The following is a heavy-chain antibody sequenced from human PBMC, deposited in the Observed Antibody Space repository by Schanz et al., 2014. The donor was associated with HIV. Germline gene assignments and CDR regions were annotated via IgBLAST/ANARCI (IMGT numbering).Heavy chain of an antibody. CDR1: GFTFSSSG. J-gene: IGHJ4*02. V-gene: IGHV3-23*04. CDR2: MRGRDDST. D-gene: IGHD6-19*01. CDR3: AKTSYGWYFDY. Sequence: VQLVESGGGVVQPGRSLRLSCTASGFTFSSSGMHWVRQAPGKGLEWVSGMRGRDDSTFYADSVKGRFTISRDNSKNTLYFQMNSLRAEDTAIYYCAKTSYGWYFDYWGQGTLVTVSS.